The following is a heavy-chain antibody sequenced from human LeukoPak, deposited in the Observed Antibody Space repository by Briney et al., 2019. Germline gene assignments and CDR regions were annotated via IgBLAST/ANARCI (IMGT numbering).Heavy chain of an antibody. J-gene: IGHJ4*02. V-gene: IGHV3-7*01. CDR3: AREGFLDY. D-gene: IGHD3-3*01. CDR1: GFTFSSYW. Sequence: GGSLRLSCAASGFTFSSYWMSWVRQAPGKGLEWVANMNQDGSRKNYVDSVKGRFTISRDNAKNSLYLQMNSLRAEDTAVYYCAREGFLDYWGQGTLVTVSS. CDR2: MNQDGSRK.